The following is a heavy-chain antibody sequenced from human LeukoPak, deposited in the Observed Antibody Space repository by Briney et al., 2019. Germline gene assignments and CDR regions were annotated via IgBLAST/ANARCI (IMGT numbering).Heavy chain of an antibody. CDR3: AIHDYGDRDAFDI. CDR1: GYSISSGYY. Sequence: KPSETLSLTCAVSGYSISSGYYWSWIRQPAGKGLEWIGRIYSSGSTSYNPSLESRVTISVDTSKNRFSLKLSSVTAADTAVYYCAIHDYGDRDAFDIWGQGTMVTVSS. D-gene: IGHD4-17*01. V-gene: IGHV4-61*02. CDR2: IYSSGST. J-gene: IGHJ3*02.